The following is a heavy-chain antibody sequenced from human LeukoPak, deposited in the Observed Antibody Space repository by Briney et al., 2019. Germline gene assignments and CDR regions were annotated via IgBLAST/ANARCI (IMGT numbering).Heavy chain of an antibody. CDR1: GYTFTDYY. Sequence: ASVNVSCKSSGYTFTDYYIHGVRQAPGQGREWMGWINPNSGETNFAHKCHGRVTMTVDTSSTTASMELIGLTSDDTAVYYCANIDTLGLYSFDSSGQGNLVTVPS. CDR2: INPNSGET. CDR3: ANIDTLGLYSFDS. J-gene: IGHJ4*02. V-gene: IGHV1-2*07. D-gene: IGHD3/OR15-3a*01.